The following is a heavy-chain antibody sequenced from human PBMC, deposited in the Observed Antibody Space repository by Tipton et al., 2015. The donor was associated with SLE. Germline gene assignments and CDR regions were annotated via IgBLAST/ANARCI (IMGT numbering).Heavy chain of an antibody. D-gene: IGHD6-6*01. V-gene: IGHV4-59*08. CDR2: ISYGGST. CDR1: GGSISSYY. Sequence: TLSLTCNVSGGSISSYYWSWIRQPPGKGLEWTAYISYGGSTNHNPSLKSRVTMSLDTSKNHFSLKLSSVIAADTAVYYCARHDSSSPNRPVDYWGQGTLVTVSS. CDR3: ARHDSSSPNRPVDY. J-gene: IGHJ4*02.